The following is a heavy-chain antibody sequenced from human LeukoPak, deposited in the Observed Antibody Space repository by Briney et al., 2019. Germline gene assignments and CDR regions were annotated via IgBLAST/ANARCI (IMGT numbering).Heavy chain of an antibody. Sequence: SETLSLTCTVSGDSVSIYSWSWIRQPPGKGLEWVGYIYHSGSTYYNPSLKSRVTISVDRSKNQFSLKLSSVTAADTAVYYCARYSGYDLFDYWGQGTLVTVSS. V-gene: IGHV4-30-2*01. D-gene: IGHD5-12*01. CDR1: GDSVSIYS. CDR2: IYHSGST. J-gene: IGHJ4*02. CDR3: ARYSGYDLFDY.